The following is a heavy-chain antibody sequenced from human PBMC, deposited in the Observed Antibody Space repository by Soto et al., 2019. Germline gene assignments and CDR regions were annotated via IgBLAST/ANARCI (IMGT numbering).Heavy chain of an antibody. CDR1: GGSFSGYY. CDR2: INHSGST. Sequence: ASETLSLTCAVYGGSFSGYYWSWIRQPPGKGLEWIGEINHSGSTNYNPSLKSRVTISVDTSKSQFSLKLSSVTAADTAVYYCARVVGSSGDYFDYWGQGTLVTVSS. D-gene: IGHD3-10*01. V-gene: IGHV4-34*01. J-gene: IGHJ4*02. CDR3: ARVVGSSGDYFDY.